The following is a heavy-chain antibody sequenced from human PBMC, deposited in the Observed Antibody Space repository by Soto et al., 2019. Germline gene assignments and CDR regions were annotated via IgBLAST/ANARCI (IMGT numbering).Heavy chain of an antibody. Sequence: HSDSLALSCKVSGGCISNFHLSWIRQPPGKGLEWIGYIYYSGNYYNPSLTSRVSMSLDKSKNQFSLHLKSVTAADTALYFCALGGYNYGRPFDFWGQGTRVTVPS. D-gene: IGHD5-18*01. J-gene: IGHJ4*02. CDR1: GGCISNFH. CDR3: ALGGYNYGRPFDF. CDR2: IYYSGN. V-gene: IGHV4-59*07.